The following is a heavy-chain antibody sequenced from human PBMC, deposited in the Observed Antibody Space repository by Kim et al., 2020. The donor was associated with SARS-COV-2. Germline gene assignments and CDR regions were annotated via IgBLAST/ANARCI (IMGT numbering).Heavy chain of an antibody. D-gene: IGHD2-15*01. CDR1: GYSFTSYW. CDR2: IDPSDSYT. J-gene: IGHJ4*02. CDR3: ASYCSGGSCYSEAGFDY. V-gene: IGHV5-10-1*01. Sequence: GESLKISCKGSGYSFTSYWISWVRQMPGKGLEWMGRIDPSDSYTNYSPSFQGHVTISADKSISTAYLQWSSLKASDTAMYYCASYCSGGSCYSEAGFDYWGQGTLVTVSS.